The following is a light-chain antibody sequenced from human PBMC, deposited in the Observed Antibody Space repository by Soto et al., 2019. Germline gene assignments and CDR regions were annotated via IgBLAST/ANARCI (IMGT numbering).Light chain of an antibody. V-gene: IGKV3-15*01. CDR3: QHYYSSPRT. CDR2: GVS. CDR1: QSVSSN. Sequence: EIVMTQSPATLSVSPGERTTLSCRASQSVSSNLAWYQQKPGQAPRLLIYGVSTRATGIPARFSGSGSGTEFTLTISSLQSEDFAVYYCQHYYSSPRTFGQGTKVDIK. J-gene: IGKJ1*01.